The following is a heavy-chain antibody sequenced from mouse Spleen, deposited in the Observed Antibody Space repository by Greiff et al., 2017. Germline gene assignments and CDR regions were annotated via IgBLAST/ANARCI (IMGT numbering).Heavy chain of an antibody. CDR2: IDPSDSYT. CDR1: GYTFTSYW. Sequence: QVQLQQPGAELVMPGASVKLSCKASGYTFTSYWMHWVKQRPGQGLEWIGEIDPSDSYTNYNQKFKGKATLTVDKSSSTAYMQLSSLTSEDSAVYYCARYALITTVVAFDDWGQGTTLTVSS. CDR3: ARYALITTVVAFDD. V-gene: IGHV1-69*01. D-gene: IGHD1-1*01. J-gene: IGHJ2*01.